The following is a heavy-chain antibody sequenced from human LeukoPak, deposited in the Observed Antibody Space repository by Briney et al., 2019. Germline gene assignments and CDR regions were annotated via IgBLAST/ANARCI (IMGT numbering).Heavy chain of an antibody. V-gene: IGHV3-74*01. CDR2: INTDGSST. D-gene: IGHD3-22*01. Sequence: PGGSLRLSCAASGFTFSSYWMHWVRQAPGKGLVWVSRINTDGSSTSYADSVKGRFTISRDNAKNTLYLQMNSLRAEDTAVYYCARERFSRSTFSGYLDYWGQGTLVTVSS. J-gene: IGHJ4*02. CDR3: ARERFSRSTFSGYLDY. CDR1: GFTFSSYW.